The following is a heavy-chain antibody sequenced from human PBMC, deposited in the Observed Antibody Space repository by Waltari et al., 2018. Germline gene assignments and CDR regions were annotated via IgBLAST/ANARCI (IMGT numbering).Heavy chain of an antibody. CDR1: GFNFSCFR. Sequence: EMRLVDSGGGMVQPGGSLSLSCVGYGFNFSCFRMNWVRQAPGKGLEWVSSLTSTGNYIYYADSVRGRFTISRDNAKDSLYLHMNSLRVEDTAVYFCARRGNYIGGAFDIWGQGTVVTVSS. CDR3: ARRGNYIGGAFDI. D-gene: IGHD1-7*01. CDR2: LTSTGNYI. J-gene: IGHJ3*02. V-gene: IGHV3-21*02.